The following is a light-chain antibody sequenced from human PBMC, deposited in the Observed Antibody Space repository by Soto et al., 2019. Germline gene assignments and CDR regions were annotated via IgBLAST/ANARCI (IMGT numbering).Light chain of an antibody. CDR3: LLFDGTVRV. J-gene: IGLJ3*02. Sequence: QAVVTQEPSLTVSPGGTVTLTCGSNTGSVTGGHYPYWFQQMPGQVPRTLIYDTSNKHSWTPARFSGSLLGGKAALTLSGALPEDEADYYCLLFDGTVRVFGGGTKVTVL. CDR2: DTS. CDR1: TGSVTGGHY. V-gene: IGLV7-46*01.